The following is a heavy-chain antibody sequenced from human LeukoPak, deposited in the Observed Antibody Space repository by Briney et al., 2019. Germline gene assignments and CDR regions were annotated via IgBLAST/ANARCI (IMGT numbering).Heavy chain of an antibody. J-gene: IGHJ5*02. CDR3: ARDGVRRAPGWFDT. CDR1: GYSFTIYG. D-gene: IGHD3-10*01. V-gene: IGHV1-18*01. Sequence: ASVKVSCKASGYSFTIYGINWVRQAPGQGPEWVGWISTYDGNTRYAQNVQGRVTMIRDTSTGTVYMELRNLRSDDTAIYYCARDGVRRAPGWFDTWGQGTLVTVSS. CDR2: ISTYDGNT.